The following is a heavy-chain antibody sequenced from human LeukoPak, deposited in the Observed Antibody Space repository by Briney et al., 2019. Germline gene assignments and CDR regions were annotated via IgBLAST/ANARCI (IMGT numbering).Heavy chain of an antibody. CDR3: ASDEWGAYNFDY. CDR2: IKHDGSEK. V-gene: IGHV3-7*01. CDR1: GFTFGSCG. Sequence: GGTRRLSWAASGFTFGSCGMSWVRRAPGKGLEWVANIKHDGSEKYYVDSVKGRFTISRDNAKNSLYLQMNSLRAEDTAVYYCASDEWGAYNFDYWGQGTLVTVSS. D-gene: IGHD1-26*01. J-gene: IGHJ4*02.